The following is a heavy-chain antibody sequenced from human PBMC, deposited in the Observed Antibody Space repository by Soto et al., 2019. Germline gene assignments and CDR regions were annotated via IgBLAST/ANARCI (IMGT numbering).Heavy chain of an antibody. J-gene: IGHJ6*02. Sequence: PGGSLRLSCAASGFTFTSYWMHWVRQTPGKGLVWVSSINTDGSGRNYADPVKGRFTISRDNAKKMVYLQMNTLRAEDTALYYCARGDCFSTSCCVMDVWGQGTTVTVSS. CDR3: ARGDCFSTSCCVMDV. D-gene: IGHD2-2*01. CDR1: GFTFTSYW. CDR2: INTDGSGR. V-gene: IGHV3-74*01.